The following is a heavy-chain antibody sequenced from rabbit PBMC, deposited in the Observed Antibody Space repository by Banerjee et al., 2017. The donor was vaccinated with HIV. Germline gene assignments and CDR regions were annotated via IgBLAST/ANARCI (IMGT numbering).Heavy chain of an antibody. V-gene: IGHV1S40*01. J-gene: IGHJ3*01. Sequence: LEESGGDLVQPGASLTLTCTASGFDFSAYTFMCWVRQAPGKGLEWIACIDTGGRDFTYYATWAKGRFTISKTSSTTVTLQMTSLTVADTATYFCARDGAGGSYFALWGQGTLVTVS. D-gene: IGHD8-1*01. CDR3: ARDGAGGSYFAL. CDR1: GFDFSAYTF. CDR2: IDTGGRDFT.